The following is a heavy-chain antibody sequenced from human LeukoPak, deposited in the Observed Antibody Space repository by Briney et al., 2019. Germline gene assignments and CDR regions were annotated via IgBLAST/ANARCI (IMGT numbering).Heavy chain of an antibody. V-gene: IGHV1-18*01. CDR2: ISAYNGNT. CDR3: ARVTVHRYSSGWGPYRWFDP. J-gene: IGHJ5*02. Sequence: GASVKVSCKASGYTFTSYGISWVRQAPGQGLEWMGWISAYNGNTNYAQKLQGRVTMTTDTSTSTAYMELRSLRSDDTAVYYCARVTVHRYSSGWGPYRWFDPWGQGTLVTVSS. CDR1: GYTFTSYG. D-gene: IGHD6-19*01.